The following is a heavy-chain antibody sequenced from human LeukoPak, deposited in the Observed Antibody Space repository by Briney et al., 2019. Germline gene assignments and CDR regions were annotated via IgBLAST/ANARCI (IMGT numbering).Heavy chain of an antibody. V-gene: IGHV4-31*03. CDR3: ARVNYYDSSGYLDAFDI. CDR1: GGSISSGGYY. J-gene: IGHJ3*02. D-gene: IGHD3-22*01. Sequence: PSETLSLTCTVSGGSISSGGYYWSWIRQHPGQGLEWIGYIYYSGSTYYNPSLKSRVTISVDTSKNQFSLKLSSVTAADTAVYYCARVNYYDSSGYLDAFDIWGQGTMVTVSS. CDR2: IYYSGST.